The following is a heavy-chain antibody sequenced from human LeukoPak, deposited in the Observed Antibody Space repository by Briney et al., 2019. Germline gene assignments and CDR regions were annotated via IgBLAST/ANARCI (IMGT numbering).Heavy chain of an antibody. CDR1: GCPFDNYG. Sequence: PGGSLRLSCEVSGCPFDNYGMDWVRKTPGRGLELVSYISGRGTNKEYADSVKVRFTISRDNSKNTLYLQMNSLRAEDTAVYYCAKPATVSKPLERDWGQGTLVTVAS. V-gene: IGHV3-48*01. CDR2: ISGRGTNK. D-gene: IGHD4-17*01. CDR3: AKPATVSKPLERD. J-gene: IGHJ4*02.